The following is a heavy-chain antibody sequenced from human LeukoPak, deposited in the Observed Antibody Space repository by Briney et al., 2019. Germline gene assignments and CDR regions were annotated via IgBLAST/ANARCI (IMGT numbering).Heavy chain of an antibody. Sequence: GGSLRLSCAASGFTFSYYGMHWVRQAPGKGLEWVAFIRYDGKGKYYANSVKGRFTISRDTSRNTVYLQMNSLRTDDTAVYYCAKPLMRDRWFGESWGQGTLVTVSS. CDR1: GFTFSYYG. J-gene: IGHJ5*02. CDR3: AKPLMRDRWFGES. CDR2: IRYDGKGK. V-gene: IGHV3-30*02. D-gene: IGHD3-10*01.